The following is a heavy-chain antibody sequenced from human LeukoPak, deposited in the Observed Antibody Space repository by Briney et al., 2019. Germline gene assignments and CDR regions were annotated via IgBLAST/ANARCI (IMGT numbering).Heavy chain of an antibody. Sequence: PGGSLRLSCAASGFTFSNYGFHWVRQAPGKGLEWVVVVWFDGSHDYYGDSLKGRFTISRDNSKSTLFLQMNSLTTEDTAVYYCARDPDLYGDSFFDLWGQGTLVTVSS. CDR2: VWFDGSHD. V-gene: IGHV3-33*01. J-gene: IGHJ4*02. D-gene: IGHD4-17*01. CDR3: ARDPDLYGDSFFDL. CDR1: GFTFSNYG.